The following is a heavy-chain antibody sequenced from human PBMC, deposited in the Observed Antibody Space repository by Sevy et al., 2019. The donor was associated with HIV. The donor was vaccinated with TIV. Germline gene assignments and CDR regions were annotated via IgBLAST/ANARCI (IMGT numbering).Heavy chain of an antibody. CDR2: FDPEDGER. V-gene: IGHV1-24*01. J-gene: IGHJ4*02. Sequence: ASVKVSCRISRYSLNKFSMHWVRQAPGKGLEWMGSFDPEDGERIYAQKFQGRFSMTGDTSTDTAYMELSSLRPDDTAVYYFAITGEYYSGTSGYFDYWGQGTLVTVSS. CDR1: RYSLNKFS. D-gene: IGHD3-22*01. CDR3: AITGEYYSGTSGYFDY.